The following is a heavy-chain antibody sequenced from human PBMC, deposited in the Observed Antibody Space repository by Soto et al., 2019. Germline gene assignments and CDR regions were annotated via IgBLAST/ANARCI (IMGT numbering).Heavy chain of an antibody. CDR3: ARVRKYRNDAFDI. V-gene: IGHV1-3*01. CDR2: INAGNGNT. Sequence: ASVKVSCKASGYTFTSYAMHWVRQAPGQRLEWMGWINAGNGNTKYSQKFQGRVTITRDTSASTAYMELSSLRSEDTAVYYCARVRKYRNDAFDIWGQGTMVTVS. J-gene: IGHJ3*02. D-gene: IGHD6-6*01. CDR1: GYTFTSYA.